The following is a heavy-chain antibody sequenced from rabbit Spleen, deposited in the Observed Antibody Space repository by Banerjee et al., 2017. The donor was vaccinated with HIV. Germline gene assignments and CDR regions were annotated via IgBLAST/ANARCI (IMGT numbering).Heavy chain of an antibody. D-gene: IGHD4-2*01. J-gene: IGHJ4*01. CDR3: ARCDYVGKGYDM. CDR2: IYSVDGST. V-gene: IGHV1S47*01. Sequence: QQQLVESGGGLVKPGASLTLTCTASGFTLSSYWMCWVRQAPGKGLEWIGCIYSVDGSTYYASWVNGRFSISRSTSLNTVTLQMTSLTAADTATYFCARCDYVGKGYDMWGPGTLVTVS. CDR1: GFTLSSYW.